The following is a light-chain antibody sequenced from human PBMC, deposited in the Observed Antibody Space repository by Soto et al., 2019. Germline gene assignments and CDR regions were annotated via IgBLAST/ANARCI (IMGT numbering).Light chain of an antibody. CDR2: DAS. Sequence: DIQMTQSPSTLSASVGDRVTITCRASQSISSWLAWYQQQPGKAPKLLIYDASSLESGVPSRFSGRGSGTEFTLTISSLQPDDFATYYCQQYNSYSETFGQGTKVDIK. CDR1: QSISSW. J-gene: IGKJ1*01. CDR3: QQYNSYSET. V-gene: IGKV1-5*01.